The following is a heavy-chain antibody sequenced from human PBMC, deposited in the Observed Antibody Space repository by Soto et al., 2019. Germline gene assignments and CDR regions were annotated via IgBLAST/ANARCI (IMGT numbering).Heavy chain of an antibody. CDR3: AKITMIVVVIPPYDAFDI. D-gene: IGHD3-22*01. CDR1: GFTFSSYA. Sequence: GGSLRLSCAASGFTFSSYAMSWVRQAPGKGLEWVSAISGSGGSTYYADSVKGRFTISRDNSKNTLYLQMNSLRAEDTAVYYCAKITMIVVVIPPYDAFDIWGQGTMVTVSS. V-gene: IGHV3-23*01. J-gene: IGHJ3*02. CDR2: ISGSGGST.